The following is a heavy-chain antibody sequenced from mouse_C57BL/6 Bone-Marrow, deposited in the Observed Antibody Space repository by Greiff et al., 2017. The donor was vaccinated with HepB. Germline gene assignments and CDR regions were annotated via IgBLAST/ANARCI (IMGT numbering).Heavy chain of an antibody. D-gene: IGHD1-1*01. Sequence: VQLQQSGPELVKPGASVKIPCKASGYTFTDYNMDWVKQSHGKSLEWIGDINPNNGGTIYNQKFKGKATLTVDKSSSTAYMELRSLASEDTAVYYCAREGYYVSLYYAMDYWGQGTSVTVSS. CDR2: INPNNGGT. CDR3: AREGYYVSLYYAMDY. CDR1: GYTFTDYN. J-gene: IGHJ4*01. V-gene: IGHV1-18*01.